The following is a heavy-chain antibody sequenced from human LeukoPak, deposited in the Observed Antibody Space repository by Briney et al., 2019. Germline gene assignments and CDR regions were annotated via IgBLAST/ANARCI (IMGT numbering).Heavy chain of an antibody. J-gene: IGHJ3*02. CDR1: GFTFSSYA. CDR3: ARTLSSDIAVAGNAFDI. D-gene: IGHD6-19*01. V-gene: IGHV3-30-3*01. Sequence: GGSLRLSCAASGFTFSSYAMHWVRQAPGKGVEGVAVISYDGSKKYYADSVKGRFTISRDNSKNTLYLQMNSLRAEDTAVYYCARTLSSDIAVAGNAFDIWGQGTMVTVSS. CDR2: ISYDGSKK.